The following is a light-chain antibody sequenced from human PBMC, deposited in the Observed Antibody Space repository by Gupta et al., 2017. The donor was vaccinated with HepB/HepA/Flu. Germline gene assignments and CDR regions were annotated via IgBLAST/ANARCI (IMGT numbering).Light chain of an antibody. J-gene: IGKJ2*04. CDR1: GSVSSN. Sequence: IVMTQSPATLSVSPGEIATLSCRASGSVSSNLAWYQQNPGHAPSRLIYGASTRATGIPARFSGGRSSTNFTLTISSLQAADFAVYYCQQYSNWSPMCSFGQGTRLDIK. CDR3: QQYSNWSPMCS. V-gene: IGKV3-15*01. CDR2: GAS.